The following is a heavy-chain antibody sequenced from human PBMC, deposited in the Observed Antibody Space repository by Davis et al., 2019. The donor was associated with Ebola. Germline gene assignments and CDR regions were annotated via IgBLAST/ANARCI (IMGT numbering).Heavy chain of an antibody. CDR1: GGSISNYY. J-gene: IGHJ4*02. CDR2: IYYSGIT. D-gene: IGHD3-22*01. Sequence: MPSETLSLTCTVSGGSISNYYWSWIRQPPGKGLEWIGYIYYSGITNYNPSLKSRVTISVDTSKNQFSLKLSSVTAADTAVYYCARRDSYYDSSGYYPFDYWGQGTLVTVSS. V-gene: IGHV4-59*08. CDR3: ARRDSYYDSSGYYPFDY.